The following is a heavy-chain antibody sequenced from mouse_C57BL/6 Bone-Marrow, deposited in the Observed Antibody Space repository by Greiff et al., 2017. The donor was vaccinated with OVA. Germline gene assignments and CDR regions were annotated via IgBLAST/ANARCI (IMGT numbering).Heavy chain of an antibody. Sequence: QVQLQQPGAELVKPGASVKLSCKASGYTFTSYWMHWVKQRPGQGLEWIGMIHPNSGSTNYNEKFKSKATLTVDKSSSTAYMQLSSLTSEDSAVYDCEGKLWLRRGAMDYWGQGTSVTVSS. CDR2: IHPNSGST. CDR1: GYTFTSYW. V-gene: IGHV1-64*01. D-gene: IGHD2-2*01. J-gene: IGHJ4*01. CDR3: EGKLWLRRGAMDY.